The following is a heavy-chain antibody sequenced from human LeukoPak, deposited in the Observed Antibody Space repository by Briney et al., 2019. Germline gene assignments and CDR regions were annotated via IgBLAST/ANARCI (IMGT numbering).Heavy chain of an antibody. CDR3: ARLYGYYRDY. CDR2: IYYSGST. J-gene: IGHJ4*02. D-gene: IGHD4-17*01. CDR1: GGSISSSSYY. Sequence: RASETLSLTCTVSGGSISSSSYYWGWIRQPPGKGLEWIGSIYYSGSTYYNPSLKSRVTISVDTSKNQFSLKLSSVTAADTAVYYCARLYGYYRDYWGQGTLVTVSS. V-gene: IGHV4-39*01.